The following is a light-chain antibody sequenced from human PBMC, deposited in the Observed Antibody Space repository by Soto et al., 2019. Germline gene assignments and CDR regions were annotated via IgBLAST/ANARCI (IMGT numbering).Light chain of an antibody. CDR2: LGS. J-gene: IGKJ4*01. CDR3: MQALQTPLT. V-gene: IGKV2-28*01. CDR1: QSLLYNDGRNY. Sequence: DIVMTQSPLSLPVTPGEPASISCRSRQSLLYNDGRNYLDWYLQKPGQSPQLLIYLGSNRASGVPDRFSGSGSGTDFTLKISRVEAEDVGVYYCMQALQTPLTFGGGTKVDIK.